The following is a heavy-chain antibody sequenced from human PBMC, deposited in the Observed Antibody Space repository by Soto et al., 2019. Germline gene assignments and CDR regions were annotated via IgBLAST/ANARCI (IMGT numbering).Heavy chain of an antibody. J-gene: IGHJ4*02. D-gene: IGHD5-18*01. CDR2: VIPIFGTA. V-gene: IGHV1-69*01. Sequence: QVQLVQSGAEVKKPGSSVKVSCKASGGTFSSYAISWVRQAPGQGREWMGGVIPIFGTANYAQKFQGRVTITADESTSTAYMELSSLRSEDTAVYYCARDGGYTAMRLGGDYWGQGTLVTVSS. CDR3: ARDGGYTAMRLGGDY. CDR1: GGTFSSYA.